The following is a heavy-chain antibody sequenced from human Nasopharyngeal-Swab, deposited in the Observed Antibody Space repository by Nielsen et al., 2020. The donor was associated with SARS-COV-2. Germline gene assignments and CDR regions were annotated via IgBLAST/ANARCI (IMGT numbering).Heavy chain of an antibody. CDR2: HSVRTIAT. J-gene: IGHJ4*02. D-gene: IGHD4-17*01. V-gene: IGHV3-48*02. CDR3: ARGRDYALDY. CDR1: GLTFSASA. Sequence: GGSLRFSCVVSGLTFSASAMNWVRQAPGKGLEWIAHHSVRTIATAYADSVKGRFTISRDDAKNSLYLQMNSLRDEDTALYYCARGRDYALDYWGQGTLVTVSS.